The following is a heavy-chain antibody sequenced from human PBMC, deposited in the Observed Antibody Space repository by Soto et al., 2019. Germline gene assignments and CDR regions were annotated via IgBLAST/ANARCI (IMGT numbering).Heavy chain of an antibody. V-gene: IGHV3-23*01. CDR3: AKEIRSGYESERWPPFDY. J-gene: IGHJ4*01. D-gene: IGHD5-12*01. Sequence: PGGSLRLSCAASGFTFSSYDMSWVRQAPGKGLEWVSGISGNYDSTYYADSVKDRFTISRDKTKNTLYLQMNSLRAEDTAVYYCAKEIRSGYESERWPPFDYWGHGTLVTVSS. CDR1: GFTFSSYD. CDR2: ISGNYDST.